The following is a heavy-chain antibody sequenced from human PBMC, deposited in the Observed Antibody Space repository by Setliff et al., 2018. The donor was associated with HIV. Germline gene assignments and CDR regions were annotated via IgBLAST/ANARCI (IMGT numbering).Heavy chain of an antibody. CDR3: ARGMYSSGWYDAFDI. CDR2: MNPNSGNT. CDR1: GYTFTSYD. J-gene: IGHJ3*02. V-gene: IGHV1-8*03. Sequence: ASVKVSCKASGYTFTSYDINWVRQDAGQGLEWMGWMNPNSGNTGCAQKFQGRVTITMNTSISTAYMDLSSLGSEDTAVYYCARGMYSSGWYDAFDIWGQGTMVTVSS. D-gene: IGHD6-19*01.